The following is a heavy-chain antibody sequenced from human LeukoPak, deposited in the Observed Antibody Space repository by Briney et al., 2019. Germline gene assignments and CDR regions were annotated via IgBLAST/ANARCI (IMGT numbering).Heavy chain of an antibody. D-gene: IGHD3-22*01. CDR3: AKLPRSSGLPSS. V-gene: IGHV3-30*02. Sequence: GGSLRLSCAASGFTFSDCGLHWVRQAPGKGLEWVAFIRYDGSFKYYADSVKGRFTISRDNSKDTLFLQMNSLRAEDTALYYCAKLPRSSGLPSSWGQGTLVTVSS. CDR2: IRYDGSFK. J-gene: IGHJ5*02. CDR1: GFTFSDCG.